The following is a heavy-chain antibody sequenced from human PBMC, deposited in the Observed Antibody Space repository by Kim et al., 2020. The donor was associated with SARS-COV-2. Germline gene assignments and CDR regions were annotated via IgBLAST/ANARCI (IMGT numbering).Heavy chain of an antibody. CDR3: TTVATGDCYSVVCYHGY. CDR2: IKSKTYGETT. CDR1: GFTFSNAW. D-gene: IGHD2-8*01. J-gene: IGHJ4*02. V-gene: IGHV3-15*01. Sequence: GGSLRLSCAASGFTFSNAWMTWVRQAPGKGLEWVGRIKSKTYGETTDFAAPVKGRFSISRDDSESTLSLQMNSLITDDSAVYYCTTVATGDCYSVVCYHGYWGRGTLVTVSS.